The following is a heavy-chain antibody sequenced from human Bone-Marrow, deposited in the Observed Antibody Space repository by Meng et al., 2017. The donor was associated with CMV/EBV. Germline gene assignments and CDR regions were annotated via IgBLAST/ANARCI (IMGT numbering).Heavy chain of an antibody. J-gene: IGHJ5*02. D-gene: IGHD2-2*01. CDR1: GGSISSSSYY. CDR2: IYYSGST. Sequence: GSLRLSCTVSGGSISSSSYYWGWIRQPPGKGLEWTGSIYYSGSTYYNPSLQSRVTISVDTSKNQFSLKLSSVTAADTAVYYCAREGPYCSSTSCSTRFDPWGQGTLVTVSS. CDR3: AREGPYCSSTSCSTRFDP. V-gene: IGHV4-39*07.